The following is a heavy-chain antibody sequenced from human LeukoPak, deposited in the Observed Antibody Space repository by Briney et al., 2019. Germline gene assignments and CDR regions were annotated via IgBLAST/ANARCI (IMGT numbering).Heavy chain of an antibody. CDR3: AKAPPLWFGELVYFDY. CDR1: GFTFSSYS. CDR2: ISSSSSTI. V-gene: IGHV3-48*02. D-gene: IGHD3-10*01. Sequence: GGSLRLSCAASGFTFSSYSMNWVRQAPGKGLEWVSYISSSSSTIYYADSVKGRFTISRDNAKNSLYLQMNSLRDEDTAVYYCAKAPPLWFGELVYFDYWGQGTLVTVSS. J-gene: IGHJ4*02.